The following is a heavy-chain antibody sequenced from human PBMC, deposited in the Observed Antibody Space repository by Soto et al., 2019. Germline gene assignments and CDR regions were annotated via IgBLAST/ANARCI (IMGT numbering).Heavy chain of an antibody. CDR1: GGSISGYY. D-gene: IGHD3-3*02. Sequence: SETLSLTCTVSGGSISGYYWSWIRQPPGKGLEWIGEINHSGSTNYNPSLKSRVTISVDTSKNQFSLKLSSVTAADTAVYYCARFSRTPYYYYYGMDVWGQGTTVTVS. CDR2: INHSGST. V-gene: IGHV4-34*01. J-gene: IGHJ6*02. CDR3: ARFSRTPYYYYYGMDV.